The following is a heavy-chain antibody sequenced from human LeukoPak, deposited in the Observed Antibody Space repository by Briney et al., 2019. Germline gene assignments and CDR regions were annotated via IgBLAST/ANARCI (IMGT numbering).Heavy chain of an antibody. V-gene: IGHV3-48*02. CDR3: ARDSTNGCYYDSSGYCDY. CDR1: GFTFSSYS. D-gene: IGHD3-22*01. J-gene: IGHJ4*02. CDR2: ISCSSSTI. Sequence: PGGSLSLSCAASGFTFSSYSMNWVRQAPGKGLEWVSYISCSSSTIYYADSVKGRFTISRDNAKNSLYLQMNSLRDEDTAVYYCARDSTNGCYYDSSGYCDYWGQGTLVTVSS.